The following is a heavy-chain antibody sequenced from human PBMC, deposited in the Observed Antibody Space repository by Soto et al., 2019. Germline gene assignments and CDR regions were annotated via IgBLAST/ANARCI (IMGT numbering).Heavy chain of an antibody. CDR1: EYTFSTYS. D-gene: IGHD6-13*01. CDR2: INPTTTTT. J-gene: IGHJ3*02. CDR3: ARDLYSSSWYVRAFDM. Sequence: ASVKVSCNASEYTFSTYSLHWVRQAPGQGLEWMGVINPTTTTTTDAQKFQGRVTMTRDTSTSTVYLELSSLRFEDTAVYYCARDLYSSSWYVRAFDMCAQGTMVTVSS. V-gene: IGHV1-46*03.